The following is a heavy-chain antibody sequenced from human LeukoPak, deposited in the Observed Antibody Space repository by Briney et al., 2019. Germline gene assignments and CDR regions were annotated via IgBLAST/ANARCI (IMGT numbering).Heavy chain of an antibody. CDR1: GGSISSYY. J-gene: IGHJ4*02. CDR3: ARARPSDSNFVAVAALIDY. V-gene: IGHV4-59*12. CDR2: IYYSGST. Sequence: PSETLSLTCTVSGGSISSYYWSWIRQPPGKGLEWIGYIYYSGSTNYNPSLKSRVTISVDTSKNQFSLKLSSVTAADTAVYYCARARPSDSNFVAVAALIDYWGQGTLVTVSS. D-gene: IGHD6-19*01.